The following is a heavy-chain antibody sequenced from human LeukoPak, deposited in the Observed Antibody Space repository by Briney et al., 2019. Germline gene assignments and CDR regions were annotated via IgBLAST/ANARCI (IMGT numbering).Heavy chain of an antibody. CDR2: ISSSSSYI. CDR1: GFTFSSYS. D-gene: IGHD1-26*01. Sequence: PGGSLRLSCAASGFTFSSYSMNWVRQAPGKGLEWVSSISSSSSYIYYADSVKGRFTISRDNAKNSLYLQMNSLRAEDTAVYYCARLDSGSSNFDYWGQGTLVTVSS. CDR3: ARLDSGSSNFDY. V-gene: IGHV3-21*01. J-gene: IGHJ4*02.